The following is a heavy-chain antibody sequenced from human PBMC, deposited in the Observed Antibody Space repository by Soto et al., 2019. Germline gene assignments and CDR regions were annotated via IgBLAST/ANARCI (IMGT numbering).Heavy chain of an antibody. CDR3: ARRSTVTYDY. CDR2: IYYSGIT. J-gene: IGHJ4*02. Sequence: SETLSLTCAVSGDSISGSSYYWGWIRQPPGKGLEWIGSIYYSGITNYNPSLKSRATISVDTTKNQFSLRLTSVTAADTAVYYCARRSTVTYDYWGQGILVTVSS. D-gene: IGHD4-17*01. CDR1: GDSISGSSYY. V-gene: IGHV4-39*01.